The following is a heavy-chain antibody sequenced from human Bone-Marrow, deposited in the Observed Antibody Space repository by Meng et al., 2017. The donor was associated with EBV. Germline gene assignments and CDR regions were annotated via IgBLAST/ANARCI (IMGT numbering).Heavy chain of an antibody. CDR3: ASESGRGFTPDY. J-gene: IGHJ4*02. CDR1: GGTFNSDA. D-gene: IGHD3-10*01. Sequence: VQVVQAGAEVKKPGSSVEVSCLTSGGTFNSDAVSWVRQAPGQGLEWMGGLIPMSGAPHYAQKFQGRVTITADESTSTHYMDLSNLRSDDTAMYYCASESGRGFTPDYWGQGTLVTVSS. CDR2: LIPMSGAP. V-gene: IGHV1-69*19.